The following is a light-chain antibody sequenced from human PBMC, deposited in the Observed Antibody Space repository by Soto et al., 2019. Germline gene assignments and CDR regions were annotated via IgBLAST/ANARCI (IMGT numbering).Light chain of an antibody. V-gene: IGLV2-14*01. Sequence: QSALTQPASVSGSLGQSITISCSGTSSDVGGYNYVSWYQQHPGKAPKLMIYEVTNRPSGVSNRFSGSKSGNTASLTSSGLQAEDEADYYGSSYTSSGTLIFGGGTKLTVL. J-gene: IGLJ2*01. CDR1: SSDVGGYNY. CDR2: EVT. CDR3: SSYTSSGTLI.